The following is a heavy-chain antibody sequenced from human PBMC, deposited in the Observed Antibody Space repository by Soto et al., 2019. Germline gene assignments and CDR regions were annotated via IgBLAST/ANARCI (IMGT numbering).Heavy chain of an antibody. CDR3: VTGAHVWGTFLT. CDR1: GYSSNSYA. Sequence: QVQLVQSGAEVKKPGASVKVSCQASGYSSNSYAMHWVRQAPGHRLEWMGWTNAASGDTKYSQEFQGRVTITRDKSGSTVYMDLSSVRSEDTAFYYCVTGAHVWGTFLTWGRGTLVTVSP. V-gene: IGHV1-3*01. J-gene: IGHJ4*02. D-gene: IGHD3-16*01. CDR2: TNAASGDT.